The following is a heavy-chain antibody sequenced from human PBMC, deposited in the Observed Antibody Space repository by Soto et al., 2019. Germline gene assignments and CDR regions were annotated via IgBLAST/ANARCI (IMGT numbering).Heavy chain of an antibody. D-gene: IGHD6-13*01. CDR1: GDSIRSSY. Sequence: SETLSLTCTVSGDSIRSSYWSWVCQPPGRGLEWIGYVYHTGTTNSNPSLKSRVTISADTSKNLFSLKLISVTPADTAVYFCARDMSGGSSWYEFDSWGPGTLVTVSS. CDR3: ARDMSGGSSWYEFDS. J-gene: IGHJ4*02. V-gene: IGHV4-59*01. CDR2: VYHTGTT.